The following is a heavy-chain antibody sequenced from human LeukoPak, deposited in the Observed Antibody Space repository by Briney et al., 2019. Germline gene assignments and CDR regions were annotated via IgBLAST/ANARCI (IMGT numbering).Heavy chain of an antibody. J-gene: IGHJ4*02. CDR3: ARDLPICSGGSCYTGPFDY. CDR2: IYSGGST. CDR1: GCTVSSNY. V-gene: IGHV3-53*01. Sequence: PGGSLRLSCAASGCTVSSNYMSWVRQAPGKGLEWVSVIYSGGSTYYADSVKGRFTISRDNSKNTLYLQMKSLRAEDTAVYYCARDLPICSGGSCYTGPFDYWGQGTLVTVSS. D-gene: IGHD2-15*01.